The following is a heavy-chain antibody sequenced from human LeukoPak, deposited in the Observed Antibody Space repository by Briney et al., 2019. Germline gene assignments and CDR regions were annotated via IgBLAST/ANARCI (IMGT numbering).Heavy chain of an antibody. Sequence: SETLSLTGTVSGDSISSFYWSWIRQPPGKGLEWIGYIYYSGSTNYNPSLKSRVTISIDTSKNQFSLKLTSVTAADTAVYYCARHGSRVLDYWGPGTLVTVSS. V-gene: IGHV4-59*01. J-gene: IGHJ4*02. CDR2: IYYSGST. D-gene: IGHD1-26*01. CDR3: ARHGSRVLDY. CDR1: GDSISSFY.